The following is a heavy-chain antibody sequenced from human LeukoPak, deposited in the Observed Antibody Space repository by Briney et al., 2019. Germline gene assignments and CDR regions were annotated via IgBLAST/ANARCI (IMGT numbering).Heavy chain of an antibody. CDR1: GFTFSSYA. Sequence: RGSLRLSCAASGFTFSSYAMHWVRQAPGKGLEWVAVISYDGSNKYYADSVKGRFTISRDNSKNTLYLQMNSLRAEDTAVYYCAGVRHEKSYYFDYWGQGTLVTVSS. D-gene: IGHD3-16*02. V-gene: IGHV3-30-3*01. CDR2: ISYDGSNK. J-gene: IGHJ4*02. CDR3: AGVRHEKSYYFDY.